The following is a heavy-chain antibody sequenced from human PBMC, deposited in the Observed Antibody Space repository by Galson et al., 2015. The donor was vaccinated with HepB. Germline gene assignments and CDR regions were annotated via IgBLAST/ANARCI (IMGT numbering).Heavy chain of an antibody. D-gene: IGHD6-13*01. J-gene: IGHJ4*02. CDR3: ARDVAAAGREYYFDY. Sequence: ETLSLTCAVYGGSFSGYYWSWIRQPPGKGLEWIGEINHSGSTNYNPSLKSRVTISVDTSKNQFSLKLSSVTAADTAVYYCARDVAAAGREYYFDYWGQGTLVTVSS. CDR2: INHSGST. V-gene: IGHV4-34*01. CDR1: GGSFSGYY.